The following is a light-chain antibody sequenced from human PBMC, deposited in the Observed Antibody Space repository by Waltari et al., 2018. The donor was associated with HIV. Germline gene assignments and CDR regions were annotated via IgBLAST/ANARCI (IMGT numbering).Light chain of an antibody. CDR1: GADIETAS. CDR3: QSYDATAIWI. J-gene: IGLJ2*01. CDR2: EDY. V-gene: IGLV6-57*04. Sequence: NFVLSQPPSVSESPGQTVIISCTRAGADIETASVQWFQQRPGTAPRLIIYEDYLRPSGVSDRFSATIDRSSNSASLIVSGLLIEDEADYYCQSYDATAIWIFGGGTTLTV.